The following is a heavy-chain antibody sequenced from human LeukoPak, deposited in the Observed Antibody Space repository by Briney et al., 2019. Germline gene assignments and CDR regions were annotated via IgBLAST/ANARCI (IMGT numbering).Heavy chain of an antibody. Sequence: PSETLSLTCTVSGGSISSYYWSWIRQPAGKGLEWIGRIYTSGSTNYNPSLKSRVTISVDTSKNQFSLKLSSVTAADTAVYYCARHSSGVVAATPYYYYGMDVWGQGTTVTVSS. V-gene: IGHV4-4*07. CDR2: IYTSGST. CDR3: ARHSSGVVAATPYYYYGMDV. CDR1: GGSISSYY. J-gene: IGHJ6*02. D-gene: IGHD2-15*01.